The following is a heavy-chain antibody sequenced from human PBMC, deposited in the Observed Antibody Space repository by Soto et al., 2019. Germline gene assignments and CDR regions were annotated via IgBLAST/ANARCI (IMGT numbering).Heavy chain of an antibody. CDR3: ARGDIAVVTAAMSWFDP. Sequence: QVQLQESGPGLVKPSQTLSLTCTVSGGSISSGDDYWSWLRQPPGKGLEWIGYIHYSGSTYYNPSLKRGVTISLDTSTNLFALKPSSGTAADTAVYYCARGDIAVVTAAMSWFDPWGQGTLVTGSS. CDR2: IHYSGST. J-gene: IGHJ5*02. V-gene: IGHV4-30-4*01. CDR1: GGSISSGDDY. D-gene: IGHD2-2*01.